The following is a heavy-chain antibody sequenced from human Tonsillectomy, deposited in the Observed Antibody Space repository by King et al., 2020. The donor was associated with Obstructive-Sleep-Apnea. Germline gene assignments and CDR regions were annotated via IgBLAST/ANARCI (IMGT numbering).Heavy chain of an antibody. Sequence: PLQESGPGLVKPSQTLSLTCTVSGGSISSGGYYWSWIRQYPGKGLEWIGYISYSGSTYYNPYLKSRLTLSVDTSKNQFPLKLTSVTAADTAVYYCAGASDYGGNLIDYWGQGTLVTVSS. CDR3: AGASDYGGNLIDY. J-gene: IGHJ4*02. D-gene: IGHD4-23*01. V-gene: IGHV4-31*03. CDR2: ISYSGST. CDR1: GGSISSGGYY.